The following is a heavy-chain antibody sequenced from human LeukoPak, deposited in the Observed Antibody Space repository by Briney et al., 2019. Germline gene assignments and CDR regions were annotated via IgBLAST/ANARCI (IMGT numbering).Heavy chain of an antibody. Sequence: GGSLRLSCAASGFTFSSYAMRWVRQAPGKGLEWVSAISGSGGSTYYADSVKGRFTISRDNSKNTLYLQMNSLRAEDTAVYYCATNSALDEYYYYYGMDVWGQGTTVTVSS. J-gene: IGHJ6*02. D-gene: IGHD1-1*01. CDR2: ISGSGGST. CDR3: ATNSALDEYYYYYGMDV. V-gene: IGHV3-23*01. CDR1: GFTFSSYA.